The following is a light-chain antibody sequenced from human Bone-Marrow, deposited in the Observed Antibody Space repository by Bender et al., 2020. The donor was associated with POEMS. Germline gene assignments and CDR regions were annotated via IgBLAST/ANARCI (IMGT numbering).Light chain of an antibody. CDR3: QSYDISLSGWV. CDR1: SSNMGAGYG. V-gene: IGLV1-40*01. Sequence: QSVLTQPPSVSGAPGQTATISCTGTSSNMGAGYGVNWYQQLPGTAPKLLIYNNDKRPSGVPDRISGSKSGTSASLAITGLQAEDEADYYCQSYDISLSGWVFGGGTKLTAL. J-gene: IGLJ3*02. CDR2: NND.